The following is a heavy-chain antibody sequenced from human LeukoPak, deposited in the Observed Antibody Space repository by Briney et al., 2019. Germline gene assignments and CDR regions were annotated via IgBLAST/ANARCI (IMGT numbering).Heavy chain of an antibody. CDR3: AGISGYSGYDWFSHFDY. Sequence: PSETLSLTCTVSGGSISSSLNYWGWMRPPPGKGLEWNGSLYYSGSTTYNPTVKSRDTMSLEMSNDQSALTLCSVRAPDTTAYYCAGISGYSGYDWFSHFDYSGQGTLGTVSS. CDR1: GGSISSSLNY. CDR2: LYYSGST. V-gene: IGHV4-39*01. D-gene: IGHD5-12*01. J-gene: IGHJ4*02.